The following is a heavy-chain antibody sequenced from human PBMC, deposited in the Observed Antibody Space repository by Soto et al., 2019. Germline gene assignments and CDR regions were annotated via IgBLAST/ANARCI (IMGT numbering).Heavy chain of an antibody. CDR2: INHSGST. D-gene: IGHD6-13*01. Sequence: SETLSLTCAVYGGSFSGYYWSWIRQPPGKGLEWIGEINHSGSTNYNPSLKSRVTISVDTSKNQFSLKLSSVTAADTAVYYCARGRYSRAAHFDYWGQGTLVTVSS. CDR1: GGSFSGYY. J-gene: IGHJ4*02. V-gene: IGHV4-34*01. CDR3: ARGRYSRAAHFDY.